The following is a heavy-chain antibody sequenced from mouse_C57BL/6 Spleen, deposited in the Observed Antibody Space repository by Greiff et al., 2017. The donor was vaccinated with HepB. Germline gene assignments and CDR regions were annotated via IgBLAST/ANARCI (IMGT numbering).Heavy chain of an antibody. V-gene: IGHV5-17*01. D-gene: IGHD4-1*01. J-gene: IGHJ1*03. CDR1: GFTFSDYG. CDR3: ARGTNWDVLHWYFDV. CDR2: ISSGSSTI. Sequence: EVQLVESGGGLVKPGGSLKLSCAASGFTFSDYGMHWVRQAPEKGLEWVAYISSGSSTIYYADTVKGRFTISRDNAKNTLFLQMTSLRSEDTARYYCARGTNWDVLHWYFDVWGTGTTVTVSS.